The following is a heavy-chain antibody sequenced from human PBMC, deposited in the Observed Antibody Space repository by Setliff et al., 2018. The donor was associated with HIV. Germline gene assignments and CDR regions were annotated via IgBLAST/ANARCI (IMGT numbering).Heavy chain of an antibody. D-gene: IGHD3-10*01. Sequence: ASVKVSCKASGFTFTSYAIHWVRQAPGQGLEWMGWINAGNGNTKYSQKFQGRVTITWDTSASAAYMELSSLRSEDTAVYYCARDKTSRYYYTGSAYSDYFDFWGQGTLVTVSS. J-gene: IGHJ4*02. CDR3: ARDKTSRYYYTGSAYSDYFDF. V-gene: IGHV1-3*01. CDR1: GFTFTSYA. CDR2: INAGNGNT.